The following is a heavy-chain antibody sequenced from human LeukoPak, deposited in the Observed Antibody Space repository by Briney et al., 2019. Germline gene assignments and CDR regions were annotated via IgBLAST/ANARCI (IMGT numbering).Heavy chain of an antibody. V-gene: IGHV3-23*01. Sequence: GGSLSLSCALSGLTFSSVAMTWVRQAPGKGLEWVSTITGSDDTTYYADSVKGRFTISRDYSENTLHLQMNSLRVEDTAIYYCAKGPQLGSGYHLDYWGQGTLVTVSS. CDR1: GLTFSSVA. J-gene: IGHJ4*02. CDR2: ITGSDDTT. D-gene: IGHD3-22*01. CDR3: AKGPQLGSGYHLDY.